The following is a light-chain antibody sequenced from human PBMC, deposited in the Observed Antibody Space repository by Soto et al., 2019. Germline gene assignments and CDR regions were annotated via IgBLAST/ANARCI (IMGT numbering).Light chain of an antibody. CDR1: QSVSSSY. J-gene: IGKJ5*01. CDR3: QQSGSSPIT. CDR2: GAS. Sequence: EIVLPQSPGTLSLSPGERAPLSCRASQSVSSSYLAWYQQTPGQAPSLLIYGASSRATGIPDRFSGSGSGTDFTLTISRLEPEDFAVYYCQQSGSSPITFGQGKRLEIK. V-gene: IGKV3-20*01.